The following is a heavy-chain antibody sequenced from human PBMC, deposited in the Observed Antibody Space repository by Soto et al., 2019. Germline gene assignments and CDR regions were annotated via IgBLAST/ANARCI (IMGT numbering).Heavy chain of an antibody. Sequence: PSETLSLTCTVSGGSISSYYWSWIRQPPGKGLEWIGYIYYSGSTNYNPSLKSRVTISVDTSKNQFSLKLSSVTAADTAVYYCARGQSGSYLYYYYYGMDVWGQGTTVTVSS. D-gene: IGHD1-26*01. CDR2: IYYSGST. V-gene: IGHV4-59*12. CDR1: GGSISSYY. CDR3: ARGQSGSYLYYYYYGMDV. J-gene: IGHJ6*02.